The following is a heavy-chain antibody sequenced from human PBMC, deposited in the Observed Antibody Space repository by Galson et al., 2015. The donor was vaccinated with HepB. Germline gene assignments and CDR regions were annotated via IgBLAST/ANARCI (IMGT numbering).Heavy chain of an antibody. J-gene: IGHJ3*02. CDR2: IGGSGITT. CDR1: VFIFSSSA. Sequence: SLRLSCAASVFIFSSSAMSWVRQAPGKGLEWVSGIGGSGITTYYADSVKGRFTISRDNSKNTLYLQMNSLRAEDTAVYYCARPKWATVIAFDIWGQGTMATVSS. V-gene: IGHV3-23*01. D-gene: IGHD4-17*01. CDR3: ARPKWATVIAFDI.